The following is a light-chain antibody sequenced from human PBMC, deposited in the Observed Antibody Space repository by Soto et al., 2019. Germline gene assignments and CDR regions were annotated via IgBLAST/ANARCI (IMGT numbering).Light chain of an antibody. J-gene: IGLJ1*01. Sequence: QSALTQPASVSGSPGQSITISCTGTSSDVGSYNLVSWYQQHPGTAPKLMIYEGSKWPSGVSNRFSGSKSGNTAPLTISGLQAEDEADYYCCSYAGNSSFVFGTGTKVTVL. CDR1: SSDVGSYNL. CDR2: EGS. V-gene: IGLV2-23*01. CDR3: CSYAGNSSFV.